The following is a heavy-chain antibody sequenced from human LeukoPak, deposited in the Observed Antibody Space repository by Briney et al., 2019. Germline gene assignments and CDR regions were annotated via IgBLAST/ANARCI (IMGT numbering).Heavy chain of an antibody. CDR2: IKEDGSEK. V-gene: IGHV3-7*01. CDR1: GFTFSTYW. Sequence: GGSLRLSCAASGFTFSTYWMSWVRQAPGKGLEWVANIKEDGSEKNYVDSVKGRFTISRDNAKNSLYLQMNSLRAEDTAVYYCARARYFDYWGQGMLVTVSS. CDR3: ARARYFDY. J-gene: IGHJ4*02.